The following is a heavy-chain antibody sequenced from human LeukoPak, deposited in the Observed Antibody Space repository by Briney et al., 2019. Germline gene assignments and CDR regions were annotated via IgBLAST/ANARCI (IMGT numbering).Heavy chain of an antibody. V-gene: IGHV4-39*01. CDR3: ARPHDCEGLYFND. CDR2: ISYSGST. Sequence: SETLSLTCTVSGGSISSSSYYWGWIRQPPGKGLEWIGSISYSGSTYYNPSLKSPVTISVDTSNNQFSLKLSSVTAADTAVYYCARPHDCEGLYFNDWGQGTLVTVSS. CDR1: GGSISSSSYY. D-gene: IGHD2-21*01. J-gene: IGHJ4*02.